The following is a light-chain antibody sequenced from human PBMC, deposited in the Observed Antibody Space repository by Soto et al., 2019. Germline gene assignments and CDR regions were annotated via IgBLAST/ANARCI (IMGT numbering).Light chain of an antibody. J-gene: IGKJ1*01. V-gene: IGKV3-20*01. Sequence: PVQRAPLSCTASQSVSSSYLAWYQQKPGQAPRLLIYGASSRATGIPDRFSGSGSGTDFTLTISRLEPEDFAVYYCQQYGSSPWTFGQGTKVDIK. CDR3: QQYGSSPWT. CDR1: QSVSSSY. CDR2: GAS.